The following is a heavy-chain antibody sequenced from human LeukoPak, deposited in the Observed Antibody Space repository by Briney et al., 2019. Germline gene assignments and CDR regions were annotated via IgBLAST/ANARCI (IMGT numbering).Heavy chain of an antibody. J-gene: IGHJ4*02. Sequence: ASVKVSCKASGYTFIGYSMHWVRQAPEQGLEWMGWINPSSGGTKYAQKFQGRVTMTTDTSISTAYMELSRLRSDDTALYYCARVGSNFYDDSGYNDYWGQGTLVTVSS. CDR1: GYTFIGYS. D-gene: IGHD3-22*01. CDR2: INPSSGGT. V-gene: IGHV1-2*02. CDR3: ARVGSNFYDDSGYNDY.